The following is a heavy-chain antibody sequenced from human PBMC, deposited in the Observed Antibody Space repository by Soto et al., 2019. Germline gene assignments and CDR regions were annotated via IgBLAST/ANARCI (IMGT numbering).Heavy chain of an antibody. CDR3: ARDFPRTSFYS. J-gene: IGHJ4*02. CDR1: GYTFTSYG. Sequence: WASVKVSCKASGYTFTSYGISWVRQAPGQGLEWMGWISAYNGNTNYAQKLQGRVTMTTDTSTSTAYMELRSLRPDDTAVYYCARDFPRTSFYSWGQRTLVTVSS. V-gene: IGHV1-18*01. CDR2: ISAYNGNT.